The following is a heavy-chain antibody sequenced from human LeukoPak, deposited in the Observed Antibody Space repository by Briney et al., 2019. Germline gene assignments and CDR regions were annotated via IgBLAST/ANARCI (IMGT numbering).Heavy chain of an antibody. D-gene: IGHD3-10*01. J-gene: IGHJ4*02. CDR1: GFTFSSYS. CDR3: ARYYGSGSYYTDY. CDR2: ISSSSSYI. V-gene: IGHV3-21*01. Sequence: GGSLRLSCAASGFTFSSYSMNWVREAPGKGLEWVSSISSSSSYIYYADSVKGRFTISRDNAKNSLYLQMNSLRAEDTAVYYCARYYGSGSYYTDYWGQGTLVTVSS.